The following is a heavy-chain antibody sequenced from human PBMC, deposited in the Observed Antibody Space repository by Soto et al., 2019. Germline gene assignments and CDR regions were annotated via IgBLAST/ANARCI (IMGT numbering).Heavy chain of an antibody. D-gene: IGHD3-10*01. CDR3: ARQSEYYYASGRAAPLYGMDV. V-gene: IGHV4-30-2*03. CDR1: GGSISSGGYS. J-gene: IGHJ6*02. Sequence: TSETLSLTCAVSGGSISSGGYSWSWIRQPPGKGLEWIGYIYYSGSTYYNPSLKSRVTISVDTSKNQFSLKLSSVTAADTAVYYCARQSEYYYASGRAAPLYGMDVWGQGTTVTVSS. CDR2: IYYSGST.